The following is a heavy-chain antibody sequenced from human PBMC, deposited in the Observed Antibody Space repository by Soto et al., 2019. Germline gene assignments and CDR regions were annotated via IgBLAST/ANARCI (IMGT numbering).Heavy chain of an antibody. CDR3: AREGRYCSSTSCYKPYYYYGMDV. J-gene: IGHJ6*02. D-gene: IGHD2-2*02. CDR1: GGTFSSYA. CDR2: IIPIFGTA. Sequence: QVQLVQSGAEVKKPGSSVKVSCKASGGTFSSYAISWVRQAPGQGLEWMGAIIPIFGTANYAQKFQGRVTITADESTSTAYMEVSSLRSEDTAVYYCAREGRYCSSTSCYKPYYYYGMDVWGQGTTVTVSS. V-gene: IGHV1-69*01.